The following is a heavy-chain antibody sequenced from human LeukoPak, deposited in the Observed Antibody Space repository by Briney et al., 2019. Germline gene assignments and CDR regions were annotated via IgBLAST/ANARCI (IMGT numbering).Heavy chain of an antibody. CDR2: IYYSGST. Sequence: SETLSLTCTVSGGSISSSNYYWGWIRQPPGKGLEWIGSIYYSGSTYYNPSLKSRVTISVDTSKNQFSLKLSSVTAADTAVYYCAKGNGVSGYSADWFDPWDQGTLVTVFS. CDR3: AKGNGVSGYSADWFDP. CDR1: GGSISSSNYY. V-gene: IGHV4-39*07. J-gene: IGHJ5*02. D-gene: IGHD6-25*01.